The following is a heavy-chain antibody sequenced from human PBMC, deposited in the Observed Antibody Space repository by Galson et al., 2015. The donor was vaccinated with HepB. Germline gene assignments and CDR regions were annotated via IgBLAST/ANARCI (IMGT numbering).Heavy chain of an antibody. V-gene: IGHV4-59*01. CDR2: IYYSGST. Sequence: SETLSLTCTVSGGSISSYYWSWIRQPPGKGLEWIGYIYYSGSTNYNPSLKSRVTISVDTSKNQFSLKLSSVAAADTAVYYCASQYRGGAFGIWGQGTMVTVSS. D-gene: IGHD3-10*01. J-gene: IGHJ3*02. CDR1: GGSISSYY. CDR3: ASQYRGGAFGI.